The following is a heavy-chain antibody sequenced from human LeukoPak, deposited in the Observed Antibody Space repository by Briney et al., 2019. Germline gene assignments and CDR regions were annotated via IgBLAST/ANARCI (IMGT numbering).Heavy chain of an antibody. V-gene: IGHV4-30-4*08. D-gene: IGHD3-3*01. CDR2: IYNSGRT. J-gene: IGHJ5*02. Sequence: SETLSLTCSVSGGSISSGDYYWSWIRQPPWKGLEWIGYIYNSGRTYYNPSLKSRVSISADTSKKHFSLKMSSVSAADTAVYYCARGVGGFWSGATWFDPWGQGTLVTVSS. CDR3: ARGVGGFWSGATWFDP. CDR1: GGSISSGDYY.